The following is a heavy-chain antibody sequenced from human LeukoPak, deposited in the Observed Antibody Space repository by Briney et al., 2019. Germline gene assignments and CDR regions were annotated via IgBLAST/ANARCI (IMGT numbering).Heavy chain of an antibody. CDR2: INPTGTST. CDR1: GYTFTNYY. J-gene: IGHJ4*02. V-gene: IGHV1-46*01. Sequence: ASVKVSCKASGYTFTNYYMHWVRQAPGQGLEWMGLINPTGTSTNYAQKFRGRVTMTGDTSTTTVYMELSSLRSEDTAVYYCAREESGGHFDYWGQGTLVTVSS. D-gene: IGHD2-8*02. CDR3: AREESGGHFDY.